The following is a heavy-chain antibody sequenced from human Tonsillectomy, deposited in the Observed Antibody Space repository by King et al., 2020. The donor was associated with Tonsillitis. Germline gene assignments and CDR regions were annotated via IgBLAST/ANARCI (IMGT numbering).Heavy chain of an antibody. V-gene: IGHV5-51*03. D-gene: IGHD1-7*01. CDR3: AGLNWNYGPAAFDI. CDR2: IYPGDSDT. J-gene: IGHJ3*02. Sequence: VQLVESGAEVKKPGESLKISCKGSGYSFTSYWIGWVRQMPGKGLEWMGIIYPGDSDTRNSPSLQGQVTISVDKSISTAYLQWISLKASDTAMYYCAGLNWNYGPAAFDIWGQGTMVTVSS. CDR1: GYSFTSYW.